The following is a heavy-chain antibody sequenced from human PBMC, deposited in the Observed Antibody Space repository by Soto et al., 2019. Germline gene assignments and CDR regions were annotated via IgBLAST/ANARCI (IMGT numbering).Heavy chain of an antibody. D-gene: IGHD3-22*01. CDR1: GFSFSDYY. CDR2: ISSSGDII. CDR3: ARDLGYYASDGYFDY. Sequence: LRVSCAGSGFSFSDYYMSWIRQAPGKGLEWVSYISSSGDIIYYADSVKGRFTISRDNAKNSLYLQMNSLRAEDTAGYYCARDLGYYASDGYFDYWGQGTVVTVSS. J-gene: IGHJ4*02. V-gene: IGHV3-11*01.